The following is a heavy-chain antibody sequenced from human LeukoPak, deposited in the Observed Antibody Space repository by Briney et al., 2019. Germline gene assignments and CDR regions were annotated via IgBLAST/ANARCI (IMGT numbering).Heavy chain of an antibody. CDR3: ARVYYDFWSGFERDAFDI. J-gene: IGHJ3*02. CDR2: INHSGST. CDR1: GGSSSGYY. V-gene: IGHV4-34*01. Sequence: PSETLSLTCAVYGGSSSGYYWSWIRQPPGKGLEWIGEINHSGSTNYNPSLKSRVTISVDTSKNQFSLKLSSVTAADTAVYYCARVYYDFWSGFERDAFDIWGQGTMVTVSS. D-gene: IGHD3-3*01.